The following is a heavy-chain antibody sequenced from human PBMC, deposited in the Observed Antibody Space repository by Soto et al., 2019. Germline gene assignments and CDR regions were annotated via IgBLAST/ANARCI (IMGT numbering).Heavy chain of an antibody. J-gene: IGHJ4*02. CDR2: ISWNSGSI. V-gene: IGHV3-9*01. Sequence: EVQLVESGGGLVQPGRSLRLSCAASGFTFDDYAMHWVRQAPGKGLEWVSGISWNSGSIGYADSVKGRFTISRDNAKNSLYLQMNSLSAEDTALYYCAQGHTVCSGGSCYSPYFDYWGQGTLVTVSS. D-gene: IGHD2-15*01. CDR1: GFTFDDYA. CDR3: AQGHTVCSGGSCYSPYFDY.